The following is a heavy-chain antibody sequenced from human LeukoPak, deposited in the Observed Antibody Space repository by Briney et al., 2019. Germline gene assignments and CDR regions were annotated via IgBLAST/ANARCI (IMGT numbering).Heavy chain of an antibody. D-gene: IGHD2-2*01. CDR3: ARSGYSSTWYLQNFELDY. Sequence: GGSLRLSCAASGFNFDDYGMSWVRHAPGKGLEWVSGINWNGRAIGYADSVKGRFTISRDNAKNSLYLQMNSLRAEDTAVYFCARSGYSSTWYLQNFELDYWGQGTLVTVSS. J-gene: IGHJ4*02. CDR1: GFNFDDYG. V-gene: IGHV3-20*04. CDR2: INWNGRAI.